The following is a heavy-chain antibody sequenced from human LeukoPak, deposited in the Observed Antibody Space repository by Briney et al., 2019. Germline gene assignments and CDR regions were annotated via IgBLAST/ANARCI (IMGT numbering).Heavy chain of an antibody. V-gene: IGHV4-59*01. CDR1: GNSISNYC. J-gene: IGHJ4*02. D-gene: IGHD3-16*02. Sequence: PSETLSLTCTVSGNSISNYCWSWIRQPPGKGLESIGYIYDSGSTNYNPSLKSRVTMSVDTSKHQFSLKLSSVTAADTAVYYCAREDRLSHHTIFDSWGQGTLVTVSS. CDR2: IYDSGST. CDR3: AREDRLSHHTIFDS.